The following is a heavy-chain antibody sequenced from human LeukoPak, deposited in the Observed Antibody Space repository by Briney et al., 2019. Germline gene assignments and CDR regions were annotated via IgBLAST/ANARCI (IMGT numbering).Heavy chain of an antibody. CDR1: GGSISSYY. Sequence: PSETLSLTCSVSGGSISSYYWSWIRQPPGKGLQWIGYIYYSGSTNYNPSLKSRVTISVDTSKNQFSLKLRSVTAADTAVYYCAKDLMRDRWFGEAWGQGTLVTVSS. D-gene: IGHD3-10*01. V-gene: IGHV4-59*01. CDR3: AKDLMRDRWFGEA. CDR2: IYYSGST. J-gene: IGHJ5*02.